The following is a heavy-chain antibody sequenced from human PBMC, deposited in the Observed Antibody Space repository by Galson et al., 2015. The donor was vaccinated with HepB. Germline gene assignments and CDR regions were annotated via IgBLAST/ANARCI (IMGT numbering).Heavy chain of an antibody. CDR1: GFTLRSYW. Sequence: CAASGFTLRSYWMFWVRQAPGKGLVWVSRISNDGSSTNYADSVKGRFTISRDNTKNILYLQMNSLRAEDTALYYCVRDSTMNDAFDIWGQGTMVTVSS. CDR3: VRDSTMNDAFDI. CDR2: ISNDGSST. J-gene: IGHJ3*02. D-gene: IGHD2/OR15-2a*01. V-gene: IGHV3-74*01.